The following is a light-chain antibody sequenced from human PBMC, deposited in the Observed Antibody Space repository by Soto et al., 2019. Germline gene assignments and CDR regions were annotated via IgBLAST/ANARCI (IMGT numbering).Light chain of an antibody. CDR3: QQRSDWPFT. V-gene: IGKV3-11*01. CDR1: QSISNY. Sequence: EIVLTQSPATLSLSPGKRATLSCRASQSISNYLAWYQQKPGQAPRLLIYDISNRATGIPARFSGSGSGTDFTLTISSLEPEDFAVYYCQQRSDWPFTFGQGTKLEIQ. J-gene: IGKJ2*01. CDR2: DIS.